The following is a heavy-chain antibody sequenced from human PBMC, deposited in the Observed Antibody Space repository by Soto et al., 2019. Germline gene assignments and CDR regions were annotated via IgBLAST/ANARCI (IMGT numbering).Heavy chain of an antibody. CDR1: GFTFSRDG. J-gene: IGHJ6*02. D-gene: IGHD3-16*01. V-gene: IGHV3-30*18. CDR3: AKDRRTGGKSWGNYYYGMDV. Sequence: GGSLRLCCAASGFTFSRDGMSWVRQAPGKGREWVAVISYDGSNKYYADSVKGRFTISRDNSKNTLYLQMNSLRAEDTAVYYCAKDRRTGGKSWGNYYYGMDVWGQGTTVTVSS. CDR2: ISYDGSNK.